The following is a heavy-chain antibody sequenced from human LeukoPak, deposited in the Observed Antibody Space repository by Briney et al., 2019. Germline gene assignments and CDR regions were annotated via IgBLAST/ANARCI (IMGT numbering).Heavy chain of an antibody. CDR2: MNPNSGNT. Sequence: ASVKVSCKASGYTFTSYDINWVRQATGQGLEWMGWMNPNSGNTGCAQKFQGRVTMTRNTSISTAYMELSSLRSEDTAVYYCARVTPYCGGDCSYHFDYWGQGTLVTVSS. D-gene: IGHD2-21*02. CDR3: ARVTPYCGGDCSYHFDY. CDR1: GYTFTSYD. V-gene: IGHV1-8*01. J-gene: IGHJ4*02.